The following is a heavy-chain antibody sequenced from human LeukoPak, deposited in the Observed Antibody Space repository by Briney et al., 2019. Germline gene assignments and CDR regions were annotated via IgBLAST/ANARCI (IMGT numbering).Heavy chain of an antibody. V-gene: IGHV1-3*04. CDR1: GYTFANYG. CDR3: ARVPLSDSSGHYYPH. J-gene: IGHJ1*01. D-gene: IGHD3-22*01. Sequence: ASVKVSCKTSGYTFANYGMHWVRQAPRQSLEWMGWINTGNGNTKSSQKFQDRVALTRDTSASTAYMELNSLSSEDTAVHYCARVPLSDSSGHYYPHWGQGTLVTVSS. CDR2: INTGNGNT.